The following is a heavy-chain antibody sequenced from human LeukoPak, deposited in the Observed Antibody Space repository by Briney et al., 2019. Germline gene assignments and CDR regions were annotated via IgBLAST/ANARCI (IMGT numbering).Heavy chain of an antibody. Sequence: PGGSLRLSCAASGFTFSSYGMHWVRQAPGKGLEWVAVISYDGSNKYYADSVKGRFTISRDNSKNTLYLQMNSLRAEDTAVYYCAKADTAMVLFYWGQGTLVTVSS. J-gene: IGHJ4*02. V-gene: IGHV3-30*18. CDR2: ISYDGSNK. D-gene: IGHD5-18*01. CDR3: AKADTAMVLFY. CDR1: GFTFSSYG.